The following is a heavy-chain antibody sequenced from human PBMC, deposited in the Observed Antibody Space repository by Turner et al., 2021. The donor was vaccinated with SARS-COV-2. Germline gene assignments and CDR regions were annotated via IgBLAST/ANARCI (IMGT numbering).Heavy chain of an antibody. CDR3: AKVRRFAFDI. Sequence: ELQLVASGGSLVQPGRFLRLSCAASGFTFDDYGLHWVRQAPGKGLEWVSGISGNSGSIGYADSVKGRFTISRENAKNSLYLQMISLRAEDTALYYCAKVRRFAFDIWGQGTMVTVSS. CDR1: GFTFDDYG. V-gene: IGHV3-9*01. CDR2: ISGNSGSI. J-gene: IGHJ3*02.